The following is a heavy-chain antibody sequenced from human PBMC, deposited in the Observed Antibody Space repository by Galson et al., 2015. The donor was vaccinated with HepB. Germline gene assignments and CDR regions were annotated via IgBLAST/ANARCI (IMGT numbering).Heavy chain of an antibody. CDR3: ARGYTYYDSGGYYRTWYFDL. J-gene: IGHJ2*01. V-gene: IGHV4-34*01. Sequence: SEPLSLTCAVYGGSFSGYSWSWIRQPPGKGLEWIGEINHSGSTKYSPSLKSRVTISVDTSKNQFSLKLTSVTAADTTVYYCARGYTYYDSGGYYRTWYFDLWGRGTLVTVSS. CDR1: GGSFSGYS. D-gene: IGHD3-22*01. CDR2: INHSGST.